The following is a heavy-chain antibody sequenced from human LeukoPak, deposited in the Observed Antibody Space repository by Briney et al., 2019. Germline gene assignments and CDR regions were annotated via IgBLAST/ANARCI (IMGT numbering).Heavy chain of an antibody. CDR1: GGTFSSYA. CDR2: IIPIFGIA. V-gene: IGHV1-69*13. CDR3: ARVAYYYDSSGYSRPFDY. Sequence: SVKVSCKASGGTFSSYAISWVRQAPGQGLEWMGGIIPIFGIANYAQKFQGRVTITADESTSTAYMELSSLRSEDTAVYYCARVAYYYDSSGYSRPFDYWGQGTLVTVSS. J-gene: IGHJ4*02. D-gene: IGHD3-22*01.